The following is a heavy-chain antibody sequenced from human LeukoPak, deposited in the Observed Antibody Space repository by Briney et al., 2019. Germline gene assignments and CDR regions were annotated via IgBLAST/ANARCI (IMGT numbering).Heavy chain of an antibody. CDR2: ITGSGDKT. Sequence: GGSLRLSCVASGFIYNNYAMSRVRQAPGKGLECVSSITGSGDKTYYPESVKGRFTISRDNSENTLYLQMSSLRAEDTAVYYCAKSRMAGFINPFDYWGQGTLVTVST. CDR3: AKSRMAGFINPFDY. CDR1: GFIYNNYA. D-gene: IGHD3-10*01. J-gene: IGHJ4*02. V-gene: IGHV3-23*01.